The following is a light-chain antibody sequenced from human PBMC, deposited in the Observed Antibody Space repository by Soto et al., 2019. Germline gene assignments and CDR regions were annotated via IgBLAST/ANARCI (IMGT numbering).Light chain of an antibody. CDR3: AAWDDSLSVL. Sequence: QSVLTQPPSASGTPGQRVTISCSGSSSNIGSNYVYWYQQLPGTAPKLLIYRNSQRPSGVPDRFSGSKSGTSASLAISGLRSEDEADYYCAAWDDSLSVLFGGGTKVTVL. J-gene: IGLJ2*01. CDR2: RNS. V-gene: IGLV1-47*01. CDR1: SSNIGSNY.